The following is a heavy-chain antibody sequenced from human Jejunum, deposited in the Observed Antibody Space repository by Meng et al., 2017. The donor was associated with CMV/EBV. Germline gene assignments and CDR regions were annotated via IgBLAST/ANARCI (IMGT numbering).Heavy chain of an antibody. CDR3: AREEGYTRPHYFDY. J-gene: IGHJ4*02. CDR1: GITFSSYA. V-gene: IGHV3-23*03. Sequence: SGITFSSYAMTWVRQAPGKGLEWVAVIYSDGGTTDYADSVKGRFTISRDNFKNTLYLQMNNPRAEDTAVYYCAREEGYTRPHYFDYWGQGTLVTVSS. D-gene: IGHD6-13*01. CDR2: IYSDGGTT.